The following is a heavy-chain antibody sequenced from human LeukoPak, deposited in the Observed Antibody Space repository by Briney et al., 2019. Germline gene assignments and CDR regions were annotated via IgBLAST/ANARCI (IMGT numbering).Heavy chain of an antibody. D-gene: IGHD4-11*01. CDR3: ARDARRGFDYSNSLQY. CDR1: GFTFNHYG. CDR2: IWSDGTNK. Sequence: GRSLRLSCAAAGFTFNHYGMHWVRQAPGKGLEWVSVIWSDGTNKYYAASVKGRFTISRDDFDKTVYLQMSSLRPDDTGVYYCARDARRGFDYSNSLQYWGQGTPVTVST. V-gene: IGHV3-33*01. J-gene: IGHJ4*02.